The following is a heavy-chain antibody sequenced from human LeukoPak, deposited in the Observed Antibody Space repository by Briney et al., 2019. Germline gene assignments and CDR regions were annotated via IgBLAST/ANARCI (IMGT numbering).Heavy chain of an antibody. CDR2: TYYSGNT. CDR3: TRGRAYYDSTGYYY. D-gene: IGHD3-22*01. J-gene: IGHJ4*02. Sequence: SETLSLTCTVSGGSISSYYWSWIRQSPGKGLEWIGHTYYSGNTNYNPSLKSRVTISIDTSKNQFSLKLSSVTAADTAVYYCTRGRAYYDSTGYYYWGRGILVTVSS. V-gene: IGHV4-59*01. CDR1: GGSISSYY.